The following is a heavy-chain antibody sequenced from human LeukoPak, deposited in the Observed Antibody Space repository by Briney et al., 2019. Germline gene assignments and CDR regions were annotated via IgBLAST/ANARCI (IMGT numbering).Heavy chain of an antibody. CDR3: ATFPSGSYSAY. J-gene: IGHJ4*02. D-gene: IGHD1-26*01. CDR2: IRSKADSYAT. Sequence: PGGSLRLSCAASGFTFSDSGMHWVRQASGKGLEWVGHIRSKADSYATVYAASVKGRFTITRDDSENTAYLQMNSLTTEDTAVYYCATFPSGSYSAYWGQGTLVTVSS. CDR1: GFTFSDSG. V-gene: IGHV3-73*01.